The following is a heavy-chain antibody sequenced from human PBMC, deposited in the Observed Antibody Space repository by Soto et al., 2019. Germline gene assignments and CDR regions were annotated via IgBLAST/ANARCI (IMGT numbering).Heavy chain of an antibody. Sequence: GGSLRLSCAASGFTFSSYAMSWVRQAPGKGLEWVSAISGSGGSTYYADPVKGRFTISRDNSKNTLYLQMNSLRAEDTAVYYCAKVPTMIVVVSSFDYWGQGTLVTVSS. D-gene: IGHD3-22*01. CDR3: AKVPTMIVVVSSFDY. V-gene: IGHV3-23*01. J-gene: IGHJ4*02. CDR1: GFTFSSYA. CDR2: ISGSGGST.